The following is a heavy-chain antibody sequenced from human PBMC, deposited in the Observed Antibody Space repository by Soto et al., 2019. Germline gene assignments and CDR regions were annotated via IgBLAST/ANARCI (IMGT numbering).Heavy chain of an antibody. J-gene: IGHJ5*02. V-gene: IGHV4-34*01. CDR2: INHSGST. Sequence: KTSETLSLTCAVYGGSFSGYYWSWIRQPPGKGLEWIGEINHSGSTNYNPSLKSRVTISVDTSKNQFSLKLSSVTAADTAVYYCARGLFDYGRYNWFDPWGQGTLVTVSS. D-gene: IGHD4-17*01. CDR3: ARGLFDYGRYNWFDP. CDR1: GGSFSGYY.